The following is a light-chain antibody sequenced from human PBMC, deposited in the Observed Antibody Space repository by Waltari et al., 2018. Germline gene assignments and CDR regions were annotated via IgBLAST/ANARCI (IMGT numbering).Light chain of an antibody. Sequence: DFVMTQSPASLALSLGERATIHCKTSPTVLYNSNNRNYLTWYQQKQGQPPKLLFYWASTRESGVPDRFSASGSGTDFTLTISRLQPEDVAIYYCQQYYSSPYTFGQGTRLEIK. CDR2: WAS. CDR1: PTVLYNSNNRNY. V-gene: IGKV4-1*01. J-gene: IGKJ2*01. CDR3: QQYYSSPYT.